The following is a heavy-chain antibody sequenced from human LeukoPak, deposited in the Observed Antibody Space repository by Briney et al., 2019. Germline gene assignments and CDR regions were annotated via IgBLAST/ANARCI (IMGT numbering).Heavy chain of an antibody. V-gene: IGHV4-4*07. CDR3: SRLITGTTTAFDI. CDR1: GGSISGYY. CDR2: VYTSGGT. Sequence: SETLSLTCSVSGGSISGYYWTWIRQPPGKGLAWIGRVYTSGGTHYNPSLNTRVTISVDTFKNEFSLKLSAVPAPPPAVFFCSRLITGTTTAFDIWGQGTMVTVSS. J-gene: IGHJ3*02. D-gene: IGHD1-7*01.